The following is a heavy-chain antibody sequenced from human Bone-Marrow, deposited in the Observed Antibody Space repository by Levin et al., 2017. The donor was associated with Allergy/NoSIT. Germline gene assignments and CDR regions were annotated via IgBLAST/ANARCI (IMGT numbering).Heavy chain of an antibody. V-gene: IGHV4-38-2*02. CDR2: IYHSGST. CDR1: GYSISSGYY. J-gene: IGHJ5*02. Sequence: PGGSLRLSCTVSGYSISSGYYWGWIRQPPGKGLEWIGSIYHSGSTYYNPSLKSRVTISVDTSKNQFSLKLSSVTAADTAVYYCARAGTSTAMSGVCWFDPWGQGTLVTVSS. CDR3: ARAGTSTAMSGVCWFDP. D-gene: IGHD5-18*01.